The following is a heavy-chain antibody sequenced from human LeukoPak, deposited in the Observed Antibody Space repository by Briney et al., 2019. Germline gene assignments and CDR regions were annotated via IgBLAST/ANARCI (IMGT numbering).Heavy chain of an antibody. Sequence: SETLSLTCTVSGGSISSSSYYWGWIRQPPGKGLEWIGSIYYSGSTYYNPSLKSRVTISVDTSKNQFSLKLSSVTAADTAVYYCARLRGATVAHNWFDPWRQGTLVNVSS. J-gene: IGHJ5*02. CDR2: IYYSGST. D-gene: IGHD6-19*01. CDR1: GGSISSSSYY. V-gene: IGHV4-39*01. CDR3: ARLRGATVAHNWFDP.